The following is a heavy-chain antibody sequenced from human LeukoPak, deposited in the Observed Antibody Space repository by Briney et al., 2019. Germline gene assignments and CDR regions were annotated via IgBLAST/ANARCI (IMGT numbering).Heavy chain of an antibody. CDR2: INSDGSST. D-gene: IGHD6-19*01. CDR3: AKDHWAIAVAGHRNFDY. CDR1: GFTFSSYW. Sequence: PGGSLRLSCAASGFTFSSYWMHWVRQAPGKGLVWVSRINSDGSSTSYADSVKGRFAISRDNAKNTLYLQMNSLRAEDTAVYYCAKDHWAIAVAGHRNFDYWGQGTLVTVSS. V-gene: IGHV3-74*01. J-gene: IGHJ4*02.